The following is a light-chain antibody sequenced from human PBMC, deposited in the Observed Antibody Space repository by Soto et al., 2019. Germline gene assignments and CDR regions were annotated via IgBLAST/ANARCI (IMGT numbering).Light chain of an antibody. V-gene: IGKV1-5*01. CDR1: QTISNW. J-gene: IGKJ2*01. CDR3: QQYISYSYT. CDR2: DAS. Sequence: DIQMTQSPSTLSASVGDRVTITCRASQTISNWLAWYQQKPGKAPKLLIYDASSLHSGVPSRFSGSGSGTEFTLTISSLQPDDFATYYCQQYISYSYTFGQGTNLEI.